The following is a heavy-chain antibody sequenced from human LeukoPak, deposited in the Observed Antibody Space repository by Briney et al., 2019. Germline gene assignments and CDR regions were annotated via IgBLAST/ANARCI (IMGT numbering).Heavy chain of an antibody. CDR3: AKGGSYDSSGYYSNPLYYFDS. CDR2: IYWNNGTI. Sequence: GGSLRLSCAASGFTFDDYAMHWVRQAPGKGLEWVSGIYWNNGTIVYADSVKGRFSMSRDNVKNSLYLQMNSLRVEDTAMYYCAKGGSYDSSGYYSNPLYYFDSWGQGTLVTVSS. CDR1: GFTFDDYA. V-gene: IGHV3-9*01. D-gene: IGHD3-22*01. J-gene: IGHJ4*02.